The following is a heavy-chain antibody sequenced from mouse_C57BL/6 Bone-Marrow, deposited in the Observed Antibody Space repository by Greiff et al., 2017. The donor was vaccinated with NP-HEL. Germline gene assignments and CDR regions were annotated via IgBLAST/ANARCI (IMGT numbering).Heavy chain of an antibody. Sequence: EVKLMESEGGLVQPGSSMKLSCTASGFTFSDYYMAWVRQVPEKGLEWVANINYDGSSTYYLDSLKSRFIISRDNAKNILYLQMSSLKSEDTATYYCARGCNPVSDAMDYWGQGTSVTVSS. J-gene: IGHJ4*01. D-gene: IGHD2-1*01. V-gene: IGHV5-16*01. CDR3: ARGCNPVSDAMDY. CDR1: GFTFSDYY. CDR2: INYDGSST.